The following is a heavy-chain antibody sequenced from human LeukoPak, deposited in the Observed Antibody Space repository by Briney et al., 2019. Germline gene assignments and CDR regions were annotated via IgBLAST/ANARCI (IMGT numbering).Heavy chain of an antibody. J-gene: IGHJ4*02. CDR1: GFTFSSYE. D-gene: IGHD3-10*01. CDR2: ISSSGSTI. Sequence: GGSLRLSCAASGFTFSSYEMNWVRQAPGKGLEWVSDISSSGSTIYYADSVKGRFTISRDNAKNSLYLQMNSLRAEDTAVYYCAREPLRGEPFDYWGQGTLVTVSS. V-gene: IGHV3-48*03. CDR3: AREPLRGEPFDY.